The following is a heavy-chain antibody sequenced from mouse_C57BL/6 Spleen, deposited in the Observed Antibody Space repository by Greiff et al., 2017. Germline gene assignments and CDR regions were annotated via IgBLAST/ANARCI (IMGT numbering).Heavy chain of an antibody. V-gene: IGHV1-26*01. D-gene: IGHD2-4*01. CDR2: INPNNGGT. CDR3: ARGGDYDGGDAMDY. Sequence: VQLQQSGPELVKPGASVKISCKASGYTFTDYYMNWVKQSHGKSLEWIGDINPNNGGTSYNQKFKGKATLTVDKSSSTAYMELRSLTSEDSAVYYCARGGDYDGGDAMDYWGQGTSVTVSS. J-gene: IGHJ4*01. CDR1: GYTFTDYY.